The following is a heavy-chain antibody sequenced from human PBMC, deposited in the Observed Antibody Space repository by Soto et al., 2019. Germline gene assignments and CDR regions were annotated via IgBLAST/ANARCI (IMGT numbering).Heavy chain of an antibody. CDR3: ARGYDFWSGYYRNARGMDV. V-gene: IGHV3-30-3*01. Sequence: QVQLVESGGGVVQPGRSLRLSCAASGFTFSSYAMHWVRQAPGKGLEWVAVISYDGSNKYYADSVKGRFTISRDNSKNXLXXQMNSLRAEDTAVYYCARGYDFWSGYYRNARGMDVWGQGTTVTVSS. D-gene: IGHD3-3*01. J-gene: IGHJ6*02. CDR2: ISYDGSNK. CDR1: GFTFSSYA.